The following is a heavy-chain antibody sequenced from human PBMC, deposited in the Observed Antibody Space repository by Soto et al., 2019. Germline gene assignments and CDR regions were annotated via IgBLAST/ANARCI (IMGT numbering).Heavy chain of an antibody. CDR3: ARTLDIVVVVAATPPSWFDP. J-gene: IGHJ5*02. V-gene: IGHV1-69*13. CDR2: IIPIFGTA. D-gene: IGHD2-15*01. CDR1: GGTFSSYA. Sequence: SVKVSCKASGGTFSSYAISWVRQAPGQGLEWMGGIIPIFGTANYAQKFQGRVTITADESTSTAYMELSSLRSEDTAVYYCARTLDIVVVVAATPPSWFDPWGQGTLVTVSS.